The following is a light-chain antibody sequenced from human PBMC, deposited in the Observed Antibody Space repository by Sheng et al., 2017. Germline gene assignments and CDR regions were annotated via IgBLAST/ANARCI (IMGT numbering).Light chain of an antibody. J-gene: IGKJ1*01. CDR1: QGISNY. CDR3: LQHNTDPPT. V-gene: IGKV1-27*01. Sequence: DFQMTQSPSTLSASVGDRVTITCRASQGISNYLAWYQQKPGKVPKLLIYAASTLQSGVPSRFSGSGSGTEFTLTISSLQPEDFATYFCLQHNTDPPTFGQGTTVDIK. CDR2: AAS.